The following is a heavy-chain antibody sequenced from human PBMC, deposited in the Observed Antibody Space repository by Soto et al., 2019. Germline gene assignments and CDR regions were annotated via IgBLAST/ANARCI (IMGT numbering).Heavy chain of an antibody. CDR2: IIPIFGTA. J-gene: IGHJ6*02. Sequence: QVQLVQSGAEVKKPGSSVKVSCKASGGTFSSYAISWVRQAPGQGLEWMGGIIPIFGTANYAQKFQGRVTITADKSTSKAYMELSSLRSEDTAVYYCASKLEYTIFGVVIGDYGMDVWGQGTTVTVSS. D-gene: IGHD3-3*01. V-gene: IGHV1-69*06. CDR3: ASKLEYTIFGVVIGDYGMDV. CDR1: GGTFSSYA.